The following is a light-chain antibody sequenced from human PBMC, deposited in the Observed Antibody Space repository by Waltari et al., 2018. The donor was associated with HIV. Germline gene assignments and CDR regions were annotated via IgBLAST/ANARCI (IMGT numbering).Light chain of an antibody. V-gene: IGLV2-11*01. CDR3: CSYAGNYAWV. Sequence: QSALTQPRSVSGSPGQSVTISCTGTSRGVGAYTFVSWYQQHPGKAPTLRIYEVTTRPSGVPDRFSGSKSCNSASLIISGLQAGDEAHYFCCSYAGNYAWVFGGGTKLTVL. CDR1: SRGVGAYTF. CDR2: EVT. J-gene: IGLJ3*02.